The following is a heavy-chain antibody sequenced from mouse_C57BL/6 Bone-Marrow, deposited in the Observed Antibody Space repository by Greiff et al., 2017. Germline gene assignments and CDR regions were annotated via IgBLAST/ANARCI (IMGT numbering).Heavy chain of an antibody. Sequence: QVQLQQPGAELVKPGASVKLSCKASGYTFTSYWMHWVKQRPGQGLEWIGMIHPNSGSTNYNEKFKSKATLTVDKSSSTAYMQLSSLTSEDSAVYYCARRGYSGSSYECAYWAKRLWSLCLQ. D-gene: IGHD1-1*01. CDR3: ARRGYSGSSYECAY. J-gene: IGHJ3*01. CDR1: GYTFTSYW. V-gene: IGHV1-64*01. CDR2: IHPNSGST.